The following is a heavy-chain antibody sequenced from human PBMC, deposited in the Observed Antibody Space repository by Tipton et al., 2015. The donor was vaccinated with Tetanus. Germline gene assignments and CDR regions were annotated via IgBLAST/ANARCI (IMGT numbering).Heavy chain of an antibody. CDR2: IYSDVYTSEST. V-gene: IGHV4-4*07. CDR1: GGSISRHY. CDR3: ARRGDNWYFDL. Sequence: TLSLTCTVSGGSISRHYWSWIRQPAGKGLEWIGRIYSDVYTSESTTYNPSLKNRVSMSVDTSKNQFSLKLTSAIAADTAMYYCARRGDNWYFDLWGRGTLVTVSS. J-gene: IGHJ2*01. D-gene: IGHD2-21*01.